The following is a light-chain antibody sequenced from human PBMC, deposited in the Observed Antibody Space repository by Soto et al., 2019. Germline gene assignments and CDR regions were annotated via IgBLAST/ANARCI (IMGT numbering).Light chain of an antibody. Sequence: EIVLTQSPATLSLSPGERATLSCRASQSVGSYLAWYQQKPGQAPRLLIYDTSNRATAIPARFSGSGSGTDFTLTISSLEPEDFAVYYCQQYGSSPQYTFGQGTKLEIK. CDR2: DTS. V-gene: IGKV3-11*01. J-gene: IGKJ2*01. CDR1: QSVGSY. CDR3: QQYGSSPQYT.